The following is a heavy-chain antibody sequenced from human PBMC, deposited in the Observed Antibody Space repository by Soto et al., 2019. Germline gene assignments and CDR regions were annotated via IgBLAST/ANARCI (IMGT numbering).Heavy chain of an antibody. CDR3: ATRRDYDVLTGYYLNYFDN. Sequence: SETLSLTCAVNSVSFSGYYWSWIRQPPWKGLEWIGEINHSGSTNYNPALKSRVTLSVDRSKNHFSLKLSSMTAADTAVYFCATRRDYDVLTGYYLNYFDNWAQRTLV. D-gene: IGHD3-9*01. J-gene: IGHJ4*02. V-gene: IGHV4-34*01. CDR2: INHSGST. CDR1: SVSFSGYY.